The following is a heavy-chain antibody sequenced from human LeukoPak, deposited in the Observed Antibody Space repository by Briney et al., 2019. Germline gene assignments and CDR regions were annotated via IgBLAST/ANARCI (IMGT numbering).Heavy chain of an antibody. D-gene: IGHD2/OR15-2a*01. Sequence: GASVKVSCKASGYTFSAYHVHWVRQAPGQGFEWMGWILPKSGDTDYAQNFQARVTMSRDISVSTAYMVLSSLKSDDTAVYYCAVNGFQTLTTSFDYWGQGSLVTVPS. J-gene: IGHJ4*02. CDR1: GYTFSAYH. CDR3: AVNGFQTLTTSFDY. CDR2: ILPKSGDT. V-gene: IGHV1-2*02.